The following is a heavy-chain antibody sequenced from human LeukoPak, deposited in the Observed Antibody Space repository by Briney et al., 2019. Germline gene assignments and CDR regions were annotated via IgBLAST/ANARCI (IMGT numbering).Heavy chain of an antibody. Sequence: ASVKASCKTSGYNFTGYHIHWVRQAPGQGLEWMGWIHPGTGDTRYTRKFQGRVTMTRDTSINTAYLELSGLKSNDTAVYYCARKGAEYSRSPLLNAWFDPWGQGTLITVSS. CDR2: IHPGTGDT. CDR3: ARKGAEYSRSPLLNAWFDP. D-gene: IGHD6-6*01. V-gene: IGHV1-2*02. CDR1: GYNFTGYH. J-gene: IGHJ5*02.